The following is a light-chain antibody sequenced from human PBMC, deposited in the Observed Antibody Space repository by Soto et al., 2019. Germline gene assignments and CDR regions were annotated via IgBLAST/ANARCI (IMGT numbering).Light chain of an antibody. Sequence: EVVLSQSPATLSLSPGERATLSCRVSQCFGSNYLAWYQQKPGQAPRVLIYGASSRATGIPDRFSGSGSGADFTLTISRLEPEDFAVYYCQQYTTSPFTFGPGTKVDIK. CDR2: GAS. CDR3: QQYTTSPFT. V-gene: IGKV3-20*01. J-gene: IGKJ3*01. CDR1: QCFGSNY.